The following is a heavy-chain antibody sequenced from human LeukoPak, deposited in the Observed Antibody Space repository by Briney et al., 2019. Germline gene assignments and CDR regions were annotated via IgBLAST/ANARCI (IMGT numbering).Heavy chain of an antibody. V-gene: IGHV4-34*01. D-gene: IGHD3-3*01. CDR3: AGARYDFWSGYYVWFDP. CDR1: GGSISSYY. CDR2: INHSGST. Sequence: PSETLSLTCTVSGGSISSYYWSWIRQPPGKGLEWIGEINHSGSTNYNPSLKSRVTISVDTSKNQFSLKLSSVTAADTAVYYCAGARYDFWSGYYVWFDPWGQGTLVTVSS. J-gene: IGHJ5*02.